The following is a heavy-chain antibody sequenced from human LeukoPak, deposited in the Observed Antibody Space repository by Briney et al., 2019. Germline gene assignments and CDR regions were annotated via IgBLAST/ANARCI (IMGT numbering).Heavy chain of an antibody. D-gene: IGHD3-22*01. V-gene: IGHV3-7*01. Sequence: GGSLRLSCAASGLTLSSDWMSWVRQAPGKGLEWVANIRQDGSEKHYVSSVKGRFTISRDNAKNSLSLQMNSLRAEDTAVYYCVRRNGGYSYGMDVWGQGTTVTVS. CDR2: IRQDGSEK. CDR1: GLTLSSDW. CDR3: VRRNGGYSYGMDV. J-gene: IGHJ6*02.